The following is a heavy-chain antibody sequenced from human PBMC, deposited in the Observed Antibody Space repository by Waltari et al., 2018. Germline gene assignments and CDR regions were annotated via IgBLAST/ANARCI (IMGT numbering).Heavy chain of an antibody. CDR2: INTYGSIT. V-gene: IGHV3-74*01. Sequence: QLVESGGGLVQPGGSLKLSCAAPGFTLSHYWLNCVRQAPGKGLLSVAHINTYGSITNYADSVKGRFTISRDNAKNTLFLQMNSLRAEDTALYYCVLYSSEVLGDCWGRGTLVTVSS. D-gene: IGHD6-25*01. CDR3: VLYSSEVLGDC. CDR1: GFTLSHYW. J-gene: IGHJ4*02.